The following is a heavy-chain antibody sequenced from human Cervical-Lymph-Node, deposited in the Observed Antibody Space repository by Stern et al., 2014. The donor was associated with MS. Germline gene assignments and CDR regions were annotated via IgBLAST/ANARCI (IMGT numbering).Heavy chain of an antibody. J-gene: IGHJ4*02. Sequence: EQLEEPGPGLVKPTQTLSLTCTVSGESLSSGDQYWSWIRQPQGKGLEWIGYIHYSGRTFQYPSPKCRLTISVDPSKNQFSLKLNSVTAADTAVYCCARASWFAELTFDYWGQGTLATVSS. V-gene: IGHV4-30-4*01. D-gene: IGHD3-10*01. CDR2: IHYSGRT. CDR1: GESLSSGDQY. CDR3: ARASWFAELTFDY.